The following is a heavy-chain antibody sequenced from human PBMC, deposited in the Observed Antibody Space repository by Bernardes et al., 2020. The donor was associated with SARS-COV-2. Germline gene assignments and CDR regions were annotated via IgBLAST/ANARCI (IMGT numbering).Heavy chain of an antibody. CDR1: GFTFSSYA. CDR3: ARDRIVVVPAATPHYYYYMDV. Sequence: GSLRLSCAASGFTFSSYAMHWVRQAPGKGLEYVSAISSNGGSTYYANSVKGRFTISRDNSKNTLYLQMGSLRAEDMAVYYCARDRIVVVPAATPHYYYYMDVWGKGTTVTVSS. J-gene: IGHJ6*03. CDR2: ISSNGGST. D-gene: IGHD2-2*01. V-gene: IGHV3-64*01.